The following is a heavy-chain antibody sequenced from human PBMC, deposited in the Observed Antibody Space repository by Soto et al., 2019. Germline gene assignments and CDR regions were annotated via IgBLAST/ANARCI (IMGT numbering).Heavy chain of an antibody. J-gene: IGHJ4*02. CDR3: VRPYYSSSWFPFDR. D-gene: IGHD6-13*01. CDR1: GFDFGDYY. CDR2: IDSDDCTT. V-gene: IGHV3-11*01. Sequence: PGGSLRLSCTASGFDFGDYYMSWIRQAPGKGLEWVSYIDSDDCTTYYTDSVKGRFTISRDNAKNSLYLQMNILRVEDTALYYCVRPYYSSSWFPFDRWGQGTLVTVSS.